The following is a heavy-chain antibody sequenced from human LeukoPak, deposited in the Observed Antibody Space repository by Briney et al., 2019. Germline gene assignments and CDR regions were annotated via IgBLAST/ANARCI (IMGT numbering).Heavy chain of an antibody. J-gene: IGHJ3*02. Sequence: GASVKVSCKASGGTFSSYAISWVRQAPGQGLEWMGGIIPIFGTANYAQKFQGRVTITTDESTSTAYMELSSLRSEDTAVYYCASGANLDAFDIWGQGTMVTVSS. CDR3: ASGANLDAFDI. CDR2: IIPIFGTA. V-gene: IGHV1-69*05. D-gene: IGHD1-14*01. CDR1: GGTFSSYA.